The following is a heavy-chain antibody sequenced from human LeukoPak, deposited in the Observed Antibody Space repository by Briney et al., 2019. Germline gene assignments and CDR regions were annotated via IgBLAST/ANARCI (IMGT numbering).Heavy chain of an antibody. J-gene: IGHJ4*02. CDR2: SGST. CDR3: ARQGGSGRSYDY. Sequence: SETLSLTCNVSGASISSSSYYWGWTRQPPGKGLEWIGTSGSTYYNPSLKSRVIISVDTSKNQFSLKLSSVTAADTAVYYCARQGGSGRSYDYWGQGTLVPVSS. V-gene: IGHV4-39*01. CDR1: GASISSSSYY. D-gene: IGHD3-10*01.